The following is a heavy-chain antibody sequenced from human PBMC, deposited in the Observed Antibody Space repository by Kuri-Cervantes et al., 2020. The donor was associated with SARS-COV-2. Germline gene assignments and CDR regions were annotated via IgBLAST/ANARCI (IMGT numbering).Heavy chain of an antibody. V-gene: IGHV3-30*18. Sequence: SWAAGGLTFSSCAIYWVRQAPDKGLVWVTVISYDGGNKYYADSVKGRFTISRDNSKNTLYLQMNSLRAEDTDVYYCAEVFGGSWTPFDAFDIWGRRTMVNVSS. CDR3: AEVFGGSWTPFDAFDI. CDR2: ISYDGGNK. J-gene: IGHJ3*02. D-gene: IGHD6-13*01. CDR1: GLTFSSCA.